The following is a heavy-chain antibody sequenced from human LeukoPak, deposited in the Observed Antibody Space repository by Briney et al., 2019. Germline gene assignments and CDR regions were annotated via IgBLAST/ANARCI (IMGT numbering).Heavy chain of an antibody. CDR2: IYSGGST. Sequence: PGGSLRLSCAASGFTVSSNYMSWARQAPGKGLEWVSVIYSGGSTYYADSVKGRFTISRDNSKNTLYLQMNSLRAEDTAVYYCARDADYDFYGMDVWGQGTTVTVSS. J-gene: IGHJ6*02. CDR1: GFTVSSNY. D-gene: IGHD3-3*01. CDR3: ARDADYDFYGMDV. V-gene: IGHV3-53*01.